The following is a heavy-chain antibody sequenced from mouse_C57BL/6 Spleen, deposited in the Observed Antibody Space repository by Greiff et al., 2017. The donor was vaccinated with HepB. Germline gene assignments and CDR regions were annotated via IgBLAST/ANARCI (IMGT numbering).Heavy chain of an antibody. V-gene: IGHV1-50*01. J-gene: IGHJ2*01. CDR3: ARSLGYCDY. CDR1: GYTFTSYW. CDR2: IDPSDSYT. Sequence: QVQLQQPGAELVKPGASVKLSCKASGYTFTSYWMQWVKQRPGQGLEWIGEIDPSDSYTNYNQKFKGKATLTVDTSSSTAYMQLSSLTSEDSAVYYCARSLGYCDYWGQGTTLTVSS.